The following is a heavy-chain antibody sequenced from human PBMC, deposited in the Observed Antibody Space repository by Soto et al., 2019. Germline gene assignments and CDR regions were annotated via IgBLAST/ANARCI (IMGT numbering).Heavy chain of an antibody. V-gene: IGHV4-39*07. Sequence: SETLSLTCTVSGGSVSSNSYSWSWIRQSPGKGLEWIGIIYYSENTYYNPSLKSRVTISIDRSKNQFSLKLSSVTAADTAVYYCARGNVVAIDYWGQGTLVTVSS. D-gene: IGHD2-21*01. CDR1: GGSVSSNSYS. CDR2: IYYSENT. J-gene: IGHJ4*02. CDR3: ARGNVVAIDY.